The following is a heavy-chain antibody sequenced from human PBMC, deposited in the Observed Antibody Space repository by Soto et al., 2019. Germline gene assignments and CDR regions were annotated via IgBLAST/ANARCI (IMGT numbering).Heavy chain of an antibody. D-gene: IGHD1-1*01. CDR2: INHSVTT. J-gene: IGHJ5*02. CDR3: ARGWRFEP. Sequence: SETLSLTCGVYGGSFSGYQWNWIRQSPGQGLEWIGEINHSVTTKYNPSLESRINLSVDTSKKQFSLKMFSVTAADTAIYYCARGWRFEPWGQGTQVTVSS. V-gene: IGHV4-34*01. CDR1: GGSFSGYQ.